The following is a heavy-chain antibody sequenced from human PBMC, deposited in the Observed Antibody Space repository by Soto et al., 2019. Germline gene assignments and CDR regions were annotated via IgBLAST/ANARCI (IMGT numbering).Heavy chain of an antibody. J-gene: IGHJ6*02. D-gene: IGHD6-13*01. CDR3: AKDRRSSSWYGYYYYYGMDV. CDR1: GFTFSSYG. V-gene: IGHV3-30*18. CDR2: ISYDGSNK. Sequence: GGSLRLSCAASGFTFSSYGMHWVRQAPGKGLEWVAVISYDGSNKYYADSVKGRFTISRDNSKNTLYLQMNSLRAEDTAVYYCAKDRRSSSWYGYYYYYGMDVWGQGTTVTVSS.